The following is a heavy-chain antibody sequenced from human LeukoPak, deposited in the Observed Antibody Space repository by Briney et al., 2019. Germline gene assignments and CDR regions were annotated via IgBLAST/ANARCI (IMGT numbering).Heavy chain of an antibody. CDR3: AREGLPRGNDAFDI. CDR2: ISSIGSTI. CDR1: GFTFSDYY. D-gene: IGHD3-16*01. J-gene: IGHJ3*02. Sequence: PGGSLRLSCAASGFTFSDYYMSWIRQAPGKWLEWVSYISSIGSTIYYADSVKGRFTISRDNAKNSLYLQMNNLRADDTAVYHCAREGLPRGNDAFDIWGQGTMVTVSS. V-gene: IGHV3-11*04.